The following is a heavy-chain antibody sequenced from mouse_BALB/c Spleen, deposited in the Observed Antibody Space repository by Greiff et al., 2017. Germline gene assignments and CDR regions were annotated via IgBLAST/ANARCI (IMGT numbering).Heavy chain of an antibody. CDR2: ISSGGSYT. CDR1: GFTFSSYT. CDR3: TRGGDENAMDY. J-gene: IGHJ4*01. Sequence: EVQGVESGGGLVKPGGSLKLSCAASGFTFSSYTMSWVRQTPEKRLEWVATISSGGSYTYYPDSVKGRFTISRDNAKNTLYLQMSSLKSEDTAMYYCTRGGDENAMDYWGQGTSVTVSS. V-gene: IGHV5-6-4*01.